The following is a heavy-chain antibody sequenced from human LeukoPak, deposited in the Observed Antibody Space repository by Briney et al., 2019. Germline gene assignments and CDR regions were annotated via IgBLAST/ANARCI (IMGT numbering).Heavy chain of an antibody. D-gene: IGHD5-12*01. CDR2: ISGGRDNT. J-gene: IGHJ4*02. CDR1: GFTFSIYA. CDR3: AKDGAWLRFDD. Sequence: PGGSLRLSCAASGFTFSIYAMSWVRQAPGKGLEWVSAISGGRDNTYYADSVKGRFTISRDDSKNTLYLQMKNLRAEDTAVYYYAKDGAWLRFDDWGQGILVTVSS. V-gene: IGHV3-23*01.